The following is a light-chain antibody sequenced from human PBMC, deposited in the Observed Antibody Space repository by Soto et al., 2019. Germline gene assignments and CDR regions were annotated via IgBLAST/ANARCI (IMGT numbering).Light chain of an antibody. CDR3: QQTYSTPWT. J-gene: IGKJ1*01. CDR2: AAS. Sequence: DIQMTQSPSSLSASVGDRVTITCRASQSISNYLNWYQQKQGKAPKLLIYAASSLHSGVPSRFSGSASGTDFTLTIDSLQPEDFAAYYCQQTYSTPWTFGKGTKVEIK. V-gene: IGKV1-39*01. CDR1: QSISNY.